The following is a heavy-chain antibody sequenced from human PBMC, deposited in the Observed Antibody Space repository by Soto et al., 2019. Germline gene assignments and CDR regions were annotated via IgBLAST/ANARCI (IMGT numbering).Heavy chain of an antibody. CDR2: ISSSSSTI. J-gene: IGHJ5*01. CDR3: ASQATKDYYDSSGYYLDLHWFDP. CDR1: GFTFSSYS. V-gene: IGHV3-48*01. Sequence: EVQLVESGGGLVQPGGSLRLSCAASGFTFSSYSMNWVRQAPGKGLEWVSYISSSSSTIYYADSVKDRFTISRDNAKNSLSLQMNSLRPEDTAVYYCASQATKDYYDSSGYYLDLHWFDPWGQGTLVTVSS. D-gene: IGHD3-22*01.